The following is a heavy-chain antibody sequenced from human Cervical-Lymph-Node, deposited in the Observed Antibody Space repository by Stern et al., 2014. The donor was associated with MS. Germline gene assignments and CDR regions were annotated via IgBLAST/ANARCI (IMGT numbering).Heavy chain of an antibody. CDR2: IYWDDDK. V-gene: IGHV2-5*02. D-gene: IGHD2-15*01. Sequence: QVTLRESGPTLVKPTQTLTLTCTLSGFSFRTSGVGVGWIRQPPGKALEWLALIYWDDDKRYSPSLKSRLTITKDTSKNRVVLTMTNVDPVDTATYYCVHYPYCSGSSCYPVPGYWGQGSLVTVSS. J-gene: IGHJ4*02. CDR1: GFSFRTSGVG. CDR3: VHYPYCSGSSCYPVPGY.